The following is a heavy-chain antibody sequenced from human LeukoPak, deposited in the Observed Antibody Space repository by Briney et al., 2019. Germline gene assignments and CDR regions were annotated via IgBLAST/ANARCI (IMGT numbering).Heavy chain of an antibody. D-gene: IGHD2-2*02. CDR1: GFTFSSYG. V-gene: IGHV3-30*02. J-gene: IGHJ3*02. CDR3: AREYCSSTSCYTGDAFDI. CDR2: IRYDGSNK. Sequence: GGSLRLSCAAAGFTFSSYGMHWVRQAPGKGLEWVAFIRYDGSNKYYADSVKGRFTISRDNSKNTLYLQMNSLRAEDTAVYYCAREYCSSTSCYTGDAFDIWGQGTMVTVSP.